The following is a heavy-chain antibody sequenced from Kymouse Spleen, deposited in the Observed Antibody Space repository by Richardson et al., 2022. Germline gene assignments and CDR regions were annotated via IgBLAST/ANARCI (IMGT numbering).Heavy chain of an antibody. V-gene: IGHV1-58*01. CDR2: IVVGSGNT. Sequence: QMQLVQSGPEVKKPGTSVKVSCKASGFTFTSSAVQWVRQARGQRLEWIGWIVVGSGNTNYAQKFQERVTITRDMSTSTAYMELSSLRSEDTAVYYCAVYGSGSYSPFDYWGQGTLVTVSS. CDR3: AVYGSGSYSPFDY. J-gene: IGHJ4*02. CDR1: GFTFTSSA. D-gene: IGHD3-10*01.